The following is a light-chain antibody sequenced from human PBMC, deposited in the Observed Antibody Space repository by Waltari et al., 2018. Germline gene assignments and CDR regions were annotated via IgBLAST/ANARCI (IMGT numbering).Light chain of an antibody. CDR1: QSISSTN. V-gene: IGKV3-20*01. J-gene: IGKJ1*01. CDR3: QQYATSRT. Sequence: IVLTQSPGTLSLSPGERATLSCRASQSISSTNVAWYRQKPGQAPRLLLYGVSTRATGIPDRFSGSGSGTDFTLTISRLEPEDFAVYYCQQYATSRTFGQGTKVEL. CDR2: GVS.